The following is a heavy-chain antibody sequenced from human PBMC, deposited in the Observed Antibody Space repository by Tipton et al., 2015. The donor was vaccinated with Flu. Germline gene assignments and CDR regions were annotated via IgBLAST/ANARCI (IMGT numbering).Heavy chain of an antibody. Sequence: LRLSCTVSSGSIRSTNYFCAWVRQPAGKGLEWIGLIYPSGSTNYNPSLKSRVTMSVDTSKNQFSLKLSSVTAADTAVYFCATYNWNDVDVPVPAFDIWGQGTLVTVSS. J-gene: IGHJ3*02. D-gene: IGHD1-20*01. CDR3: ATYNWNDVDVPVPAFDI. V-gene: IGHV4-61*02. CDR1: SGSIRSTNYF. CDR2: IYPSGST.